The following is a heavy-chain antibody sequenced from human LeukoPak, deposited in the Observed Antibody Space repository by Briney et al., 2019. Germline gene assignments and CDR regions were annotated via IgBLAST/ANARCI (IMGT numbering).Heavy chain of an antibody. CDR1: GGSISSSSYY. D-gene: IGHD6-13*01. V-gene: IGHV4-39*01. CDR2: IYYSGST. J-gene: IGHJ4*02. Sequence: SETLSLTCTVSGGSISSSSYYWGWIRQPPGKGLEWIGSIYYSGSTYYNPSLKSRVTISVDTSKNQFSLKLSSVTAADTAVYYCARVNLPGSWYVYLDYWGQGTLVTVSS. CDR3: ARVNLPGSWYVYLDY.